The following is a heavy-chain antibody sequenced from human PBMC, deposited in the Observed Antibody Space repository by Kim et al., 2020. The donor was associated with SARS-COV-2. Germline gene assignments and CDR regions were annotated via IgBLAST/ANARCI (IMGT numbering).Heavy chain of an antibody. CDR1: GFTFSTSE. CDR3: ARERSDRAFDI. V-gene: IGHV3-48*03. D-gene: IGHD3-22*01. CDR2: INSPARTI. Sequence: GGSLRLSCAASGFTFSTSEMNWVRQAPGKGLEWVSYINSPARTIFYADSVKGRFTISRDNAKSSLYLQMNSLRADDTAVYYCARERSDRAFDIWGQGTVGTVSA. J-gene: IGHJ3*02.